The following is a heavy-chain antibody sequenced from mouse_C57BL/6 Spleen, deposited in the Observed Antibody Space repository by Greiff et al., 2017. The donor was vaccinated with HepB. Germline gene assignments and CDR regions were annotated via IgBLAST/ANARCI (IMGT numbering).Heavy chain of an antibody. V-gene: IGHV5-17*01. CDR3: ARPAYYSNFWFAC. CDR2: ISSGSSTI. J-gene: IGHJ3*01. CDR1: GFTFSDYG. D-gene: IGHD2-5*01. Sequence: DVMLVESGGGLVKPGGSLKLSCAASGFTFSDYGMHWVRQAPEKGLEWVAYISSGSSTIYYADTVKGRFTISRDNAKNTLFLQMTSLRSEDTAMYYCARPAYYSNFWFACWGQGTLVTVSA.